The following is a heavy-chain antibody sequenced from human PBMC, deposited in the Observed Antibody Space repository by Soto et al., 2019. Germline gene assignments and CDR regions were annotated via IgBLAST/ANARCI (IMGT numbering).Heavy chain of an antibody. J-gene: IGHJ4*02. V-gene: IGHV1-2*06. CDR1: GYRFTTHY. CDR3: ARDGHFALRGYSFGFDF. Sequence: GASVKVSCKASGYRFTTHYIHWVRQAPGQGLEWMGRMNVGTGGTTYAHKFQGRVTMTRDTSIRTAYLEVSSVKSDDTAMYYCARDGHFALRGYSFGFDFWGQGTLVTVSS. CDR2: MNVGTGGT. D-gene: IGHD5-18*01.